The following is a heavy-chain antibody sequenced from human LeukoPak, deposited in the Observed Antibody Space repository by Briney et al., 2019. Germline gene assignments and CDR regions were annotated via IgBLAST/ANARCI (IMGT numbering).Heavy chain of an antibody. CDR2: IYYSGST. CDR3: TRDRGLTTVGGCGMDV. V-gene: IGHV4-31*03. CDR1: GGSISSGGYY. Sequence: PSETLSLTCTVSGGSISSGGYYWSWIRQHPGKGLEWIGYIYYSGSTSYNPSLKSRVTISIDTSRNQFSLKLSSVTAADTAVYYCTRDRGLTTVGGCGMDVWGQGTTVTVSS. D-gene: IGHD4-17*01. J-gene: IGHJ6*02.